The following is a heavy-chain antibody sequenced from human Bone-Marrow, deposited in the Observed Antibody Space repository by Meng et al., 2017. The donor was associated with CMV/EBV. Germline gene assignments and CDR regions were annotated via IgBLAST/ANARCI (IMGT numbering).Heavy chain of an antibody. D-gene: IGHD4-23*01. CDR2: INPNSGGT. V-gene: IGHV1-2*02. CDR1: GYTFTGYY. J-gene: IGHJ6*02. CDR3: ARYTGNSASYYYYGMDV. Sequence: ASVKVSCKASGYTFTGYYMHWVRQAPGQGLEWMGWINPNSGGTNYAQKFQGRVTMTRDTSIRTAYMELSRLRSDDTVVYYCARYTGNSASYYYYGMDVWGQGNTVTVSS.